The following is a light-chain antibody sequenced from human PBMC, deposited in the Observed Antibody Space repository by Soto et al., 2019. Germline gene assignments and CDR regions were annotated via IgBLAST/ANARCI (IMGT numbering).Light chain of an antibody. J-gene: IGLJ1*01. V-gene: IGLV2-23*02. CDR1: SSDVGTFNL. CDR2: EVI. Sequence: QSELTQVASVSVSPGQSITISCTGTSSDVGTFNLVSWYQQHPGKAPRLMIYEVIKRPSGVSNRFSGSKSGNTASLTISGLQAEDEADYYCQSYDSSLSGYVFGTVTKVTVL. CDR3: QSYDSSLSGYV.